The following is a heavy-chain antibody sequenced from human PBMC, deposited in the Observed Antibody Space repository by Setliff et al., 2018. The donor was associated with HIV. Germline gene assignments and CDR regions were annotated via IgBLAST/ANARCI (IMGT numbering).Heavy chain of an antibody. J-gene: IGHJ4*02. D-gene: IGHD2-21*02. CDR1: GFTLNSYA. Sequence: GGSLRLSCAASGFTLNSYAMNWVRQAPGKGLEWVSSISGGPGTTYYADSVKGRFTLYRDTSKNTLHLQMNSLRDVDTAVYYCAREEGGGCADCHSAVDHWGQGTLVTVSS. CDR2: ISGGPGTT. V-gene: IGHV3-23*01. CDR3: AREEGGGCADCHSAVDH.